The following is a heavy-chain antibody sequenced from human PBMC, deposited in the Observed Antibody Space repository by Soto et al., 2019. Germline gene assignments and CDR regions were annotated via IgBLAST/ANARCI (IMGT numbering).Heavy chain of an antibody. CDR1: GYTFTSYG. J-gene: IGHJ4*02. Sequence: QVQMVQSGPEVKKPGASVKVSCKTSGYTFTSYGISWVRQAPGQGLEWMGWISTDKGNTNYAQRFQGRVTMTTDTSTSTAYMELRSLRSDDTAVYYCAPRSPAFDYWGQGPLVTVSS. CDR2: ISTDKGNT. CDR3: APRSPAFDY. V-gene: IGHV1-18*01. D-gene: IGHD3-16*01.